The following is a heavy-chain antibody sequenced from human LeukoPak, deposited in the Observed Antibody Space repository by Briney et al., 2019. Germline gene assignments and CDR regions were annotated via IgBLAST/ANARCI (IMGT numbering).Heavy chain of an antibody. V-gene: IGHV3-21*01. CDR2: IGSSNNYI. CDR1: GFTFSSYT. Sequence: GGSLRLSCAASGFTFSSYTMTWVRRAPGKGLEWVSSIGSSNNYIHYADSMKGRVTISRDNAKNSLYLQMDSLRVEDTAVYYCARDERDGGRTSFEWVYRGQGTLVIVSS. D-gene: IGHD2-15*01. CDR3: ARDERDGGRTSFEWVY. J-gene: IGHJ4*02.